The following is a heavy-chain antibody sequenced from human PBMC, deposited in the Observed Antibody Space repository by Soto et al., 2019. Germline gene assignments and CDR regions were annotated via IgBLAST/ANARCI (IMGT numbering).Heavy chain of an antibody. V-gene: IGHV3-30-3*01. CDR3: ARDKLESYGPLLDY. CDR2: ISYDGSNK. CDR1: GFTFSSYA. J-gene: IGHJ4*02. Sequence: GGSLRLSCAASGFTFSSYAMHWVRQAPGKGLEWVAVISYDGSNKYYADSVKGRFTISRDNSKNTLYLQMNSLRAEDTAVYYCARDKLESYGPLLDYWGQGTLVTVSS. D-gene: IGHD5-18*01.